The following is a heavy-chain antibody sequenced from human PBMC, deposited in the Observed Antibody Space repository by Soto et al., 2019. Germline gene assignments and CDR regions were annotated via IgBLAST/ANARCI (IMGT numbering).Heavy chain of an antibody. CDR2: IHHSGKI. CDR3: AREGYNYDYDY. CDR1: GDSISSSNW. Sequence: SETLSLTCAVSGDSISSSNWWSWVRQPPGKGLEWIGKIHHSGKINYNPSLKSRVTISVDKSKNQFSLRLSSVTAADTAVYYCAREGYNYDYDYWGQGTLVTVSS. J-gene: IGHJ4*02. V-gene: IGHV4-4*02. D-gene: IGHD5-18*01.